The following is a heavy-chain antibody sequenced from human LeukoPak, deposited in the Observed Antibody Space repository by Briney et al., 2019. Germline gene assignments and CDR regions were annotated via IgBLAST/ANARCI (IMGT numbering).Heavy chain of an antibody. J-gene: IGHJ6*02. CDR2: IYYSGSA. D-gene: IGHD6-13*01. CDR3: ARDRSSSWSPNYYYYGMDV. Sequence: PSETLSLTCTVSGGSISSGGYYWSWIRQHPGKGLEWIGYIYYSGSAYYNPSLKSRVTISVDTSENQFSLKLSSVTAADTAVYYCARDRSSSWSPNYYYYGMDVWGQGTTVTVSS. V-gene: IGHV4-31*03. CDR1: GGSISSGGYY.